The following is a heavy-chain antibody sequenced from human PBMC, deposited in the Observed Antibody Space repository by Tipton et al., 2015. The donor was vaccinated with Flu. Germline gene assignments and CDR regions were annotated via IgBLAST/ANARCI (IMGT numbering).Heavy chain of an antibody. Sequence: SLRLSCAASEFTFSSYWMSWVRQAPGKGLEWVANIKQDGSEKYYVDSVKGRFTISRDNAENSLYLQMNSLRAEDTAVYFCAKGISQIDAWGPGVLVTVSP. V-gene: IGHV3-7*01. CDR2: IKQDGSEK. CDR1: EFTFSSYW. D-gene: IGHD3-3*02. J-gene: IGHJ5*02. CDR3: AKGISQIDA.